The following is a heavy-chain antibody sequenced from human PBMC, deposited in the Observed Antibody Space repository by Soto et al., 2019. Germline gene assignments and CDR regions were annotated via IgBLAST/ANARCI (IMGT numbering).Heavy chain of an antibody. CDR2: ISGSGSSST. Sequence: GGSLRLSCAASGFTFSTYAMSWVRQAPGKGLEWVSAISGSGSSSTYYADSVKGRFTISRDNSKNTLYLQMNSLRAEDTAVYYCAKDPIVGPDHYFNHWGQGALVTVSS. J-gene: IGHJ1*01. CDR3: AKDPIVGPDHYFNH. V-gene: IGHV3-23*01. D-gene: IGHD2-21*01. CDR1: GFTFSTYA.